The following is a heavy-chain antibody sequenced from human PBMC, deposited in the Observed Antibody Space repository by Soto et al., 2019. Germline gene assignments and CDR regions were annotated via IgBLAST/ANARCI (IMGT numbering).Heavy chain of an antibody. D-gene: IGHD6-13*01. CDR3: ALGSSFRTTDAFDI. CDR1: GFTFSSYS. V-gene: IGHV3-21*01. J-gene: IGHJ3*02. CDR2: ISSNSSYI. Sequence: EVQLVESGGGLVKPGGSLRLSCAASGFTFSSYSMNWVRQAPGKGLEWVSSISSNSSYIYYADSVKGRFTNYRDKAKNSLYLKMNSLRAEDTAVYYCALGSSFRTTDAFDIWGQGTMVTVSS.